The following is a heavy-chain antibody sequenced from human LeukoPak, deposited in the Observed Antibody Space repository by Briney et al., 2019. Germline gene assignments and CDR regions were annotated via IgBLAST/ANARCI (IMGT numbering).Heavy chain of an antibody. CDR1: GFPFSDYY. J-gene: IGHJ4*02. V-gene: IGHV3-11*04. CDR3: ARERDCSGGSCSFLFDY. CDR2: ISSSGSTI. Sequence: GSLRLSCAASGFPFSDYYMSWIRQAPGKGLEWVSYISSSGSTIYYADSVKGRFTISRDNAKNSLYLQMNGLRAEDTAVYYCARERDCSGGSCSFLFDYWGQGTLVTVSS. D-gene: IGHD2-15*01.